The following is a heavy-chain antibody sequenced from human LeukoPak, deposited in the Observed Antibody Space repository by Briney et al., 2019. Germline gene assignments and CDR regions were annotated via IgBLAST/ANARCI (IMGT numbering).Heavy chain of an antibody. V-gene: IGHV3-53*04. Sequence: GGSLRLSCAASGFTVSSNYMSWVRQAAGNGLEWVSVIYSGGGTYYADSVKGRFTISTHNSKNTLYLQMNSLRAEDTAVYYCARDYRYYGDYVDYYYYGMDVWGQGTTVTVSS. CDR1: GFTVSSNY. CDR2: IYSGGGT. D-gene: IGHD4-17*01. CDR3: ARDYRYYGDYVDYYYYGMDV. J-gene: IGHJ6*02.